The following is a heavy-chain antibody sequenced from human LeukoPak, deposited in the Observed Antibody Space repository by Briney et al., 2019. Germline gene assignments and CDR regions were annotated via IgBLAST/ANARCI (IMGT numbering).Heavy chain of an antibody. D-gene: IGHD5-18*01. J-gene: IGHJ4*02. Sequence: SVKVSCKASGGTFSSYAISWVRQAPGQRLEWMGRIIPIFGTANYAQKLQGRVTITTDESTSTAYTELSSLRSEDTAVYYCARDGRWSGTAMGYWGQGTLVTVSS. V-gene: IGHV1-69*05. CDR2: IIPIFGTA. CDR3: ARDGRWSGTAMGY. CDR1: GGTFSSYA.